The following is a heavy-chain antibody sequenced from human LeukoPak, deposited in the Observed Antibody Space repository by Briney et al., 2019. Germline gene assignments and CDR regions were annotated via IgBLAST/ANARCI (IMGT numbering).Heavy chain of an antibody. J-gene: IGHJ4*02. D-gene: IGHD5-18*01. V-gene: IGHV3-21*01. CDR3: ASQNGYGGPFDC. Sequence: GGSLRLSCAASGFTFSSYSMNWVRQAPGKGLEWVSSISSSSSYIYYADSVKGRFTISRDNAKNSLYLQMNSLRAEDTAVYYCASQNGYGGPFDCWGQGTLVTVSS. CDR1: GFTFSSYS. CDR2: ISSSSSYI.